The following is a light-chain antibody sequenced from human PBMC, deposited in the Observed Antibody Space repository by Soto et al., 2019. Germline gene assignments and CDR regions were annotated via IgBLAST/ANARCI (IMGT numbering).Light chain of an antibody. CDR2: GAS. CDR3: QQYYNLWT. CDR1: QSVGSN. J-gene: IGKJ1*01. V-gene: IGKV3-15*01. Sequence: EIVMTQSPATLSVSPGDRATLSCRASQSVGSNLAWYQQKPGQAPRLLIYGASTRVTGIPARFSGSGSGTEFTLTLSSRQSEAVEVYHCQQYYNLWTFGQGTKVDIK.